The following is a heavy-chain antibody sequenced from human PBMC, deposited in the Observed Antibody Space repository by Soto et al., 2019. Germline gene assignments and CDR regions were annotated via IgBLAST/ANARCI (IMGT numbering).Heavy chain of an antibody. CDR3: AGHATTSTYYANNWFDP. CDR2: IYYSGST. Sequence: PSETLSLTCTVSGGSISSSSYYWGWIRQPPGKGLEWIGSIYYSGSTYYNPSLKSRVTISVDTSKNQFSLKLSSVTAADTAVYYCAGHATTSTYYANNWFDPWGQGTLVTVSS. V-gene: IGHV4-39*01. CDR1: GGSISSSSYY. J-gene: IGHJ5*02. D-gene: IGHD3-3*01.